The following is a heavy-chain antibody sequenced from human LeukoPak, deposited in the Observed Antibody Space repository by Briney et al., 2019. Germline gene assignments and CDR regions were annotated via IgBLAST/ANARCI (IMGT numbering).Heavy chain of an antibody. CDR1: GFTFSSYA. CDR2: LSGNSLKS. D-gene: IGHD5-18*01. V-gene: IGHV3-23*01. CDR3: SKEGEEDGIPFDY. Sequence: GGSLRLSCAASGFTFSSYAMSWVRQAPGKGLEWVSALSGNSLKSFYAESVKGRFTISRDNSKKTLYLQMNSLRVEDTGVYYCSKEGEEDGIPFDYWGQGTMVTVSS. J-gene: IGHJ4*02.